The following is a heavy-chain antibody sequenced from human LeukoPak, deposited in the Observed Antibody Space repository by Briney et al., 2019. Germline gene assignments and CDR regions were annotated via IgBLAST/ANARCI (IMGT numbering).Heavy chain of an antibody. D-gene: IGHD2-15*01. Sequence: PSETLSLTCTVSGYSISSGYYWAWIRQPPGGGLEWIGNIYHSGNTYYNPSLKSRVTISVDTSKNQFSLKLSSVTAADTAVYYCARGLSGPYYYYYMDVWGKGTTVTVSS. CDR2: IYHSGNT. J-gene: IGHJ6*03. CDR3: ARGLSGPYYYYYMDV. V-gene: IGHV4-38-2*02. CDR1: GYSISSGYY.